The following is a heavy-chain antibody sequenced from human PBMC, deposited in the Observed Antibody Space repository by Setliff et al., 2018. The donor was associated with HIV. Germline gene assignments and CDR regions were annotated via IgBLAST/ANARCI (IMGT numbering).Heavy chain of an antibody. CDR1: GGTFSNYV. J-gene: IGHJ6*02. CDR2: IITNFGTS. V-gene: IGHV1-69*05. Sequence: SVKVSCKASGGTFSNYVISWVRQAPGQGLEWMGGIITNFGTSNYAQKFQGRVTLTTDEPTSTAYMELSSLRSEDTAVYYCARDRDYFYGGMDVWGPGTTVTVSS. D-gene: IGHD4-17*01. CDR3: ARDRDYFYGGMDV.